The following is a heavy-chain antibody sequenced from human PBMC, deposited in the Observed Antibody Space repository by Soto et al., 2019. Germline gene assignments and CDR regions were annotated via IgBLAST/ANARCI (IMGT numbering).Heavy chain of an antibody. J-gene: IGHJ4*02. CDR1: GYTLTELS. V-gene: IGHV1-24*01. CDR2: FDPEDGKT. D-gene: IGHD2-2*02. Sequence: QVQLVQSGAEVKKPGASVKVSCKVSGYTLTELSMHWVRQAPGKGLEWMGGFDPEDGKTSYAQKFQGRVTMTEDTSTDTAYLELSSPRSEDTAVYYCATAFCSRSTSCYRAFDYWGQGTLVTVSS. CDR3: ATAFCSRSTSCYRAFDY.